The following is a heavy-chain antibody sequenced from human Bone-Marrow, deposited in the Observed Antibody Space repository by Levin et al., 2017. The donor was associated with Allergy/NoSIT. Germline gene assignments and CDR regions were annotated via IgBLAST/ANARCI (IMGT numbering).Heavy chain of an antibody. J-gene: IGHJ3*02. CDR3: TRFRGQWLDSNVFDI. CDR1: DDSITTSY. CDR2: IKYSGSA. V-gene: IGHV4-59*01. D-gene: IGHD6-19*01. Sequence: SQTLSLTCTVSDDSITTSYWTWIRLPPGRGLEWIGYIKYSGSANYNPSLRSRVSISLHTPRNQFSLTLNSVTAADTAVYYWTRFRGQWLDSNVFDIWGQGTMVTVSS.